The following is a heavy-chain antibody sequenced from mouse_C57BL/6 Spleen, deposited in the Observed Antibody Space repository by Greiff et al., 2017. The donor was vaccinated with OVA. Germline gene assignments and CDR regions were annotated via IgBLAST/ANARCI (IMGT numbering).Heavy chain of an antibody. J-gene: IGHJ4*01. CDR2: IYPGDGDT. CDR1: GYAFSSSW. D-gene: IGHD2-5*01. V-gene: IGHV1-82*01. CDR3: ASNYSNYDYAMDY. Sequence: QVQLQQSGPELVKPGASVKISCKASGYAFSSSWMNWVKQRPGKGLEWIGRIYPGDGDTNYNGKFKGKATLTADKSSSTAYMQLSSLTSEDSAVYFCASNYSNYDYAMDYWGQGTTLTVSS.